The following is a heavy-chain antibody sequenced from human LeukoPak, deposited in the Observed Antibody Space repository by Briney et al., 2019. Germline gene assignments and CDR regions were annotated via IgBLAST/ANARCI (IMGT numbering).Heavy chain of an antibody. CDR1: GYSFTNYW. D-gene: IGHD2-2*01. J-gene: IGHJ4*02. Sequence: GESLKISCKGSGYSFTNYWIGWVRQMPGKGLEWVGIINPGDSEIRYSPSFQGQVTMSADESISTAYLQWSSLKASDTAIYYCARDKYCTSRSCYFDYWGQGTPVTVSS. CDR2: INPGDSEI. CDR3: ARDKYCTSRSCYFDY. V-gene: IGHV5-51*01.